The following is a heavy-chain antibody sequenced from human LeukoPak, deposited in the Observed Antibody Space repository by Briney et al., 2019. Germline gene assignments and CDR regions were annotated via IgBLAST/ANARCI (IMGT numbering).Heavy chain of an antibody. CDR3: ARDAYSSSPDYWYFDL. Sequence: ASVKVSCKASGYTFTSYTMHWVRQAPGQRLEWMGWINTGNGNTKYSQKFQGRVTMTRDTSTSTVYMELSSLRSEDTAVYYCARDAYSSSPDYWYFDLWGRGTLVTVSS. CDR1: GYTFTSYT. V-gene: IGHV1-3*04. D-gene: IGHD6-6*01. CDR2: INTGNGNT. J-gene: IGHJ2*01.